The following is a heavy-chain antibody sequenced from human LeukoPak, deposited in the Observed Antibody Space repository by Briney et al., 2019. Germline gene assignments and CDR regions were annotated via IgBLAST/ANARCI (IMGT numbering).Heavy chain of an antibody. CDR2: SNYFGST. Sequence: SETLSLTCAVSSDPFSLYYWTWIRQPPGKGLEWVGYSNYFGSTDYNPSLKSPVTISVDTSKKQFSMNVRSVTDADTAVYFCARGRLQLWSFPLPYNHYAIDVWGQGTTVTVSS. V-gene: IGHV4-34*01. CDR3: ARGRLQLWSFPLPYNHYAIDV. J-gene: IGHJ6*01. D-gene: IGHD5-18*01. CDR1: SDPFSLYY.